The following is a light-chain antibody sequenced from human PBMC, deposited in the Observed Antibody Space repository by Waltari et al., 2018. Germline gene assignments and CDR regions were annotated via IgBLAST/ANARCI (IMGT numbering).Light chain of an antibody. V-gene: IGLV1-40*01. CDR3: QSYDSSLIASI. J-gene: IGLJ2*01. CDR1: SPNLGADSD. CDR2: GNN. Sequence: QSGLTQPPSVSGAPGQRVTISCTGTSPNLGADSDLHWYQVLPGTAPKLLIFGNNNRPSGVPDRFSGSKSGTSASLAITGLQAEDEADYYCQSYDSSLIASIFGGGTRLTVL.